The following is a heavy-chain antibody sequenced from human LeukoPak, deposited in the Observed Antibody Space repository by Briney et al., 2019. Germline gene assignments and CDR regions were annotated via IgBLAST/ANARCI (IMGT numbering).Heavy chain of an antibody. Sequence: GGSLRLSCAASGFTLSSYAMSWVRQAPGKGLEWVSAISGSGGSTYYADSVKGRFTISRDNSKNTLYLQMNSLRAEDTAVYYCAKDFKAARYAFDIWGQGTMVTVSS. J-gene: IGHJ3*02. CDR3: AKDFKAARYAFDI. V-gene: IGHV3-23*01. CDR1: GFTLSSYA. CDR2: ISGSGGST.